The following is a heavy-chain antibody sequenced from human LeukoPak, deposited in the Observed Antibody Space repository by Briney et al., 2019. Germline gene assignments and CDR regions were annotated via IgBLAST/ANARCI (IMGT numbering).Heavy chain of an antibody. CDR3: AREGSYRPLDY. V-gene: IGHV4-4*07. J-gene: IGHJ4*02. Sequence: SETLSLTCTVSGGSFSSYYWSWIRQPAGKGLEWIGRIYTSGSTNYHPSLMSRVTMSVDTSKNQFSLNLSSVTAADPAVYYCAREGSYRPLDYWGQGTLVTVSS. CDR2: IYTSGST. CDR1: GGSFSSYY. D-gene: IGHD1-26*01.